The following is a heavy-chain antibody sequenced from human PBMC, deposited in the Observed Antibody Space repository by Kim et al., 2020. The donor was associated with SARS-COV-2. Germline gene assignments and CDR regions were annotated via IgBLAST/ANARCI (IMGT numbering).Heavy chain of an antibody. CDR3: ARGEKYYYGRQIDY. CDR1: GFTFSSYS. V-gene: IGHV3-48*02. Sequence: GGSLRLSCAASGFTFSSYSMNWVRQAPGKGLEWVSYISSSSSTIYYADSVKGRFTISRDNAKNSLYLQMNSLRDEDTAVYYCARGEKYYYGRQIDYWGQGTLVTVSS. J-gene: IGHJ4*02. CDR2: ISSSSSTI. D-gene: IGHD3-10*01.